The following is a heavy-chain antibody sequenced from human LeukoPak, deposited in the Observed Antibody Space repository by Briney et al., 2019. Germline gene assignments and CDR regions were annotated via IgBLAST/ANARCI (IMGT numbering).Heavy chain of an antibody. D-gene: IGHD3-3*01. CDR2: INHSGST. CDR3: ARTGVGNYYYYYMDV. V-gene: IGHV4-34*01. CDR1: GGSFSGYY. J-gene: IGHJ6*03. Sequence: SETLSLTCAVYGGSFSGYYWSWIRQPPGKGLEWIGEINHSGSTNYNPSLKSRVTISVDTSKNQFSLKLSSVTAADTAVYYCARTGVGNYYYYYMDVWGKGTTVTISS.